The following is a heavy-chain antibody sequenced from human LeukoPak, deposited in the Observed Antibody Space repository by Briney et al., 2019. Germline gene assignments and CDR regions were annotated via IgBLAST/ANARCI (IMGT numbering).Heavy chain of an antibody. CDR2: TYYRSKWYN. Sequence: SQTFSLTCAISGDSVSSNSAAWNWIRQSPSRGLEWLGRTYYRSKWYNDYAVSVKSRITINPDTSKNQFSLQLNSVTPEDTAVYYCARAVSRAVLSWFDPWGQGTLVTVSS. CDR1: GDSVSSNSAA. CDR3: ARAVSRAVLSWFDP. V-gene: IGHV6-1*01. J-gene: IGHJ5*02. D-gene: IGHD3-10*01.